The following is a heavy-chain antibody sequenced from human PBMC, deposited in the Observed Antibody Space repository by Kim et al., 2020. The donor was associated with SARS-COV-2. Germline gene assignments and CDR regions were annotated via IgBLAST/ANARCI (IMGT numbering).Heavy chain of an antibody. Sequence: NQNYAASVKGRFIISRDNSKNTVYLQMNSLRAEDTAVYYCARDITGLDYWGQGILVTVSS. D-gene: IGHD1-20*01. CDR2: NQ. J-gene: IGHJ4*02. V-gene: IGHV3-33*01. CDR3: ARDITGLDY.